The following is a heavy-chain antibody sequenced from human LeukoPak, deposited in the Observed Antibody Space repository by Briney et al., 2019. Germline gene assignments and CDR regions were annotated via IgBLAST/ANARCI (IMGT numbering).Heavy chain of an antibody. CDR1: GFSFSAYS. CDR3: AGITLPSASAFDL. Sequence: GGSLRLSCAASGFSFSAYSMNWVRQAPGKGLEWVSSISRTSNDIYYGDSVKGRFTISRDNAKNSLYLQMNSLRAEDTAVYYCAGITLPSASAFDLWGQGTLVTVSS. CDR2: ISRTSNDI. D-gene: IGHD1-20*01. V-gene: IGHV3-21*01. J-gene: IGHJ4*02.